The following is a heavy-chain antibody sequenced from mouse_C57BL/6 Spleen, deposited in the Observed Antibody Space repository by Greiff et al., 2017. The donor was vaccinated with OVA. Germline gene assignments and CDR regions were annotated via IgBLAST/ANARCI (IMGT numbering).Heavy chain of an antibody. J-gene: IGHJ2*01. CDR2: ISDGGSYT. CDR1: GFTFSSYA. D-gene: IGHD1-1*01. CDR3: ARDGGLLLRYYFDY. Sequence: EVMLVESGGGLVKPGGSLKLSCAASGFTFSSYAMSWVRQTPEKRLEWVATISDGGSYTYYPDNVKGRFTISRDNAKNNLYLQMSHLKSEDTAMYYCARDGGLLLRYYFDYWGQGTTLTVSS. V-gene: IGHV5-4*01.